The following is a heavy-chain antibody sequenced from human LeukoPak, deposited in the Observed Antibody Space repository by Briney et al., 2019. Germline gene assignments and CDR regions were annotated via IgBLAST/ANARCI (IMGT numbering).Heavy chain of an antibody. J-gene: IGHJ4*02. CDR2: INADGGDT. Sequence: GASVKVSCKASGYTFTAHYIHWVRQAPGQALEWLGWINADGGDTKYAQRFQDKVSMTRDTSIGTAYMELSNLRSGDTAVCYCVRGLAWPDNTGYRPFDYWGQGTLVTVSS. CDR1: GYTFTAHY. CDR3: VRGLAWPDNTGYRPFDY. D-gene: IGHD3-9*01. V-gene: IGHV1-2*02.